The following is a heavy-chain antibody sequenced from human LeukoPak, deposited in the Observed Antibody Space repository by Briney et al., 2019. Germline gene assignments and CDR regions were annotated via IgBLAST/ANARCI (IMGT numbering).Heavy chain of an antibody. Sequence: PGGSLRLSCAASGFTFSSYGMHWVRQAPGKGLEWVAVISYDGSNKYYADSVKGRFTISRDNSKNTLYLQMNSLRAEDTAVYYCARDYYYDSSGYYYAKHFDYWGQGTLVTVSS. V-gene: IGHV3-30*19. CDR2: ISYDGSNK. J-gene: IGHJ4*02. D-gene: IGHD3-22*01. CDR1: GFTFSSYG. CDR3: ARDYYYDSSGYYYAKHFDY.